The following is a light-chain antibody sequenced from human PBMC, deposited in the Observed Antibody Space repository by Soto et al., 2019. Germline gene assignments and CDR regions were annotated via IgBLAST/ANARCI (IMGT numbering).Light chain of an antibody. CDR2: DAS. J-gene: IGKJ1*01. V-gene: IGKV3D-15*01. Sequence: EIVMTQSPATLSVSPGERATLSCRASQSISSNVAWYQQKPGQAPRLLIFDASARAVDIPGRFSGSKSGTEFTLTISSLQPEDFAVYYCHYYDKWPPGTFGQGTKVDI. CDR1: QSISSN. CDR3: HYYDKWPPGT.